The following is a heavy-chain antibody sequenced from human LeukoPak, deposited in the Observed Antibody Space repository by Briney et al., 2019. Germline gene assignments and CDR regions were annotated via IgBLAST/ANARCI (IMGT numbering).Heavy chain of an antibody. D-gene: IGHD3-22*01. CDR1: GGSISSGDYY. CDR3: ARAQYDSSGYYLDY. Sequence: SETLSLTCTVSGGSISSGDYYWSWIRQPPGKGLEWIGYTYYSGSTYYNPSLKSRVTISVDTSKNQFSLKLSSVTAADTAVYYCARAQYDSSGYYLDYWGQGTLVTVSS. CDR2: TYYSGST. V-gene: IGHV4-30-4*01. J-gene: IGHJ4*02.